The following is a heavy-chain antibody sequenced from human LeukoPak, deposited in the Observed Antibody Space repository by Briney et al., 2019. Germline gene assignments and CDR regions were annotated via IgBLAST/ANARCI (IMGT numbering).Heavy chain of an antibody. Sequence: ASVKVSCKASGGTFSSYAISWVRQAPGQGLEWMGGINPIFGTANYAQKFQGRVTITADESTSTAYMELSSLRSEDTAVYYCARARALGGYPSNWGQGTLVTVSS. D-gene: IGHD3-16*02. V-gene: IGHV1-69*13. CDR2: INPIFGTA. CDR3: ARARALGGYPSN. CDR1: GGTFSSYA. J-gene: IGHJ4*02.